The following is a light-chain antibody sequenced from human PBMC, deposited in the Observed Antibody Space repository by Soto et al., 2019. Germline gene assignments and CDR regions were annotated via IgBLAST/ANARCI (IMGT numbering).Light chain of an antibody. CDR1: SSDVGGYNY. J-gene: IGLJ1*01. V-gene: IGLV2-8*01. CDR2: EVN. Sequence: QSALPQPPSASGSPGQSVAISCTGTSSDVGGYNYVSWYQQHPGKAPKLMIYEVNKRPSGVPDRFSGSKSGNTASLTVSGLQAEDEADYYCSSYAGSGNVFGTGTKVTVL. CDR3: SSYAGSGNV.